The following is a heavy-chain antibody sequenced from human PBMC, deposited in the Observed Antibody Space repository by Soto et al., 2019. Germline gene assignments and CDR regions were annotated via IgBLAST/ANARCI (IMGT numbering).Heavy chain of an antibody. V-gene: IGHV4-34*01. J-gene: IGHJ5*02. CDR3: ARVPPRSLHSSGDSARHNWFDP. CDR1: GGSFSGYY. Sequence: SETLSLTCAVYGGSFSGYYWSWIRQPPGKGLEWIGEINHSGSTNYNPSLKSRVTISVDTSKNQFSLKLSSVTAADTAVYYCARVPPRSLHSSGDSARHNWFDPWGQGTLVTVSS. D-gene: IGHD5-12*01. CDR2: INHSGST.